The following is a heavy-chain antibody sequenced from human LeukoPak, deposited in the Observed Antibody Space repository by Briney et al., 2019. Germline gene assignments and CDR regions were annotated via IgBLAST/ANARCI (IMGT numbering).Heavy chain of an antibody. CDR3: ARNGGSGTYYDGSFDY. CDR2: IYTSGST. J-gene: IGHJ4*02. CDR1: GGSISSYY. V-gene: IGHV4-4*07. D-gene: IGHD1-26*01. Sequence: SETLSLTCTVSGGSISSYYWGWIRQSAGKGLEWIGRIYTSGSTNYNPSLKSRVTMSVDTSKNQFSLKLSSVTAADTAVYYCARNGGSGTYYDGSFDYWGQGTLVTVSS.